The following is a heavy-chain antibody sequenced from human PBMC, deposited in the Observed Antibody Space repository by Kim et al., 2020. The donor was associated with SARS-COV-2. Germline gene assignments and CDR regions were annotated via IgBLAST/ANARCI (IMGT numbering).Heavy chain of an antibody. D-gene: IGHD2-15*01. V-gene: IGHV2-70*11. CDR2: IDWDDDK. J-gene: IGHJ6*04. CDR1: GFSLSTSGMC. Sequence: SGPTLVKPTQTLTLTCTFSGFSLSTSGMCVSWIRQPPGKALEWLARIDWDDDKYYSTSLKTRLTISKDTSKNHVVLTMTNMDPVDTATYYCARVRSAVAATVANYCDYFMDVWGEGTKVTVAS. CDR3: ARVRSAVAATVANYCDYFMDV.